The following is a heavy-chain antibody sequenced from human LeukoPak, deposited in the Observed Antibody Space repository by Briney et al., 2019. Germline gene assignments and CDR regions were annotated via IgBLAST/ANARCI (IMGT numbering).Heavy chain of an antibody. CDR3: ARKGYSYGSYFDL. CDR1: GGSISSYY. J-gene: IGHJ2*01. Sequence: SETLSLTCTVPGGSISSYYWRWLRQPPGKGLEWIGYIYYSGSTNYNPSLKSRVTISIHPSKNQFSLKLSPRTGADRAVYYCARKGYSYGSYFDLWGRGTLVTVSS. CDR2: IYYSGST. V-gene: IGHV4-59*01. D-gene: IGHD5-18*01.